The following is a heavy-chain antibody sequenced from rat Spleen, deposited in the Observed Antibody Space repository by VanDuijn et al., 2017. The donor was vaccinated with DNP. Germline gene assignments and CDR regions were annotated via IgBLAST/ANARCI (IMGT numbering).Heavy chain of an antibody. CDR2: IIYDGSST. CDR1: GFTFSDFN. V-gene: IGHV5S10*01. D-gene: IGHD5-1*01. CDR3: ATRNWEGFFDY. Sequence: EVQLVESGGGLEQPGRSLKLSCAASGFTFSDFNMAWVRQAPTKGLEWVASIIYDGSSTYYRGSVKGRFTVSRDNAKSTLYLQMDSLRSEDTATYFCATRNWEGFFDYWGQGVMVTLSS. J-gene: IGHJ2*01.